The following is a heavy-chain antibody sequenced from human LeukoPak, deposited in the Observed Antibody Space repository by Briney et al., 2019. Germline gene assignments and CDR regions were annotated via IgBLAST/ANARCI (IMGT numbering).Heavy chain of an antibody. J-gene: IGHJ4*02. CDR2: ISAYNGNT. D-gene: IGHD3-10*01. CDR3: ARGGPTYYYGSGSYLGQYYFDY. Sequence: ASVKVSCKASGYTFTSYGISWVRQAPGQGLEWMGWISAYNGNTNYAQKLQGRVTMTTDTSTSTAYMELRSLRSDDTAVYYCARGGPTYYYGSGSYLGQYYFDYWGQGTLVTVSS. V-gene: IGHV1-18*01. CDR1: GYTFTSYG.